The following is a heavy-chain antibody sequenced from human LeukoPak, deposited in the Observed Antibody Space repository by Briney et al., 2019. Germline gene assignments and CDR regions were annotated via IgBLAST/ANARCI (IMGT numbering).Heavy chain of an antibody. CDR1: GGSTSSSSYY. V-gene: IGHV4-39*07. Sequence: SETLSLTCTDPGGSTSSSSYYCGWIRQPPGKGLEWLGCIYYSRSTYYNPFLKSLVTISVDTSKNQYSLKLSSVTAADTAVYYCARDSSSWSGGFDYWGQGTLVTVSS. CDR2: IYYSRST. J-gene: IGHJ4*02. D-gene: IGHD6-13*01. CDR3: ARDSSSWSGGFDY.